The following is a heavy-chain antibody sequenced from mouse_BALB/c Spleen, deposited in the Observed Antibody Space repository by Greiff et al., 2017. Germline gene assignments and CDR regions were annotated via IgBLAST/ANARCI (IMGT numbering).Heavy chain of an antibody. D-gene: IGHD2-14*01. CDR3: ARLEVRHYAMDY. CDR1: GYTFTDYA. V-gene: IGHV1S137*01. J-gene: IGHJ4*01. Sequence: QVQLQQSGAELVRPGVSVKISCKGSGYTFTDYAMHWVKQSHAKSLEWIGVISTYYGDASYNQKFKGKATMTVDKSSSTAYMELARLTSEDSAIYYCARLEVRHYAMDYWGQGTSVTVSS. CDR2: ISTYYGDA.